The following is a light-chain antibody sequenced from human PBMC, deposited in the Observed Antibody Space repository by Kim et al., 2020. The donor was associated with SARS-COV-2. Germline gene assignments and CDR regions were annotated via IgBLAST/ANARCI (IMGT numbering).Light chain of an antibody. Sequence: DIQMTQSPSSLSASVGDRVTITCRASQSISSYLNWYQQKPGKAPKLLIFAASSLQSGVPSRFSGSGSGTDFTLIISSLQPEDFATYYCQQSYSTPPLTFGGGTKLAI. CDR3: QQSYSTPPLT. V-gene: IGKV1-39*01. CDR1: QSISSY. J-gene: IGKJ4*01. CDR2: AAS.